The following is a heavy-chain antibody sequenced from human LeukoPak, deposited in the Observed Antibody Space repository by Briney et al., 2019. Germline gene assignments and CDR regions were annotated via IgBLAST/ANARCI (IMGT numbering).Heavy chain of an antibody. CDR2: ISGSTSYI. V-gene: IGHV3-21*04. J-gene: IGHJ4*02. CDR3: ARGLDYDILTGYYKEEYGY. CDR1: GFTFSSYS. D-gene: IGHD3-9*01. Sequence: GGSLRPSCAASGFTFSSYSMDWVRQAPGKGLEWVSSISGSTSYIYYADSVKGRFTISRDNSKNTLYLQMNSLRAEDTAVYYCARGLDYDILTGYYKEEYGYWGQGTLVTVSS.